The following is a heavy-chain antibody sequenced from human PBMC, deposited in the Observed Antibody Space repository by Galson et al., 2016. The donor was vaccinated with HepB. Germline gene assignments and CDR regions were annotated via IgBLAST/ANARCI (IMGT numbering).Heavy chain of an antibody. Sequence: TLSLTCTVSGDSISNDGNYWSWTRQHPGKGLEFIGYIYHSGSTYYNPSLRSRDTISVDTSENQFSLKLSSVTAADTAVYYCARYFDHWGQGILVTVSS. CDR1: GDSISNDGNY. V-gene: IGHV4-31*03. CDR2: IYHSGST. J-gene: IGHJ4*02. CDR3: ARYFDH.